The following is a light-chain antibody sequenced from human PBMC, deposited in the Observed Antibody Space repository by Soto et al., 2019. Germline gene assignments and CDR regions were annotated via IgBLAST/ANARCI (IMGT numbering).Light chain of an antibody. CDR1: SSDVGGYNY. Sequence: HSVLTQPPSASGSPGQSVAISCTGTSSDVGGYNYVSWYQQHPGKAPKLMIYEVNKRPSGVPDRFSGSKSGNTASLTVSGLQAEDEADYYCSSYAGSSNVFGTGTKDT. V-gene: IGLV2-8*01. CDR2: EVN. CDR3: SSYAGSSNV. J-gene: IGLJ1*01.